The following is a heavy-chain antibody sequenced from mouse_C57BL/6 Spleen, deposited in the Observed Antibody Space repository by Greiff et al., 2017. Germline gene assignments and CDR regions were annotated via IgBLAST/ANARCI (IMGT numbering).Heavy chain of an antibody. D-gene: IGHD2-1*01. CDR3: ARAGVYKGNGDY. J-gene: IGHJ2*01. Sequence: QVQLQQPGAELVKPGASVPLSCTASGYTFTSYWMHWVKQRPGRGLVWLGRIDPNPGGPQYNEKFKSTATLTVDKSSSPAYMQLSSLTAEDAAGYCSARAGVYKGNGDYWGQGTTLTVSA. V-gene: IGHV1-72*01. CDR2: IDPNPGGP. CDR1: GYTFTSYW.